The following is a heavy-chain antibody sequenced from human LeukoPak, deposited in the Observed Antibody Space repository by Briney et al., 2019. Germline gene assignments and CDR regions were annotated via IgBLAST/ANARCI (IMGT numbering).Heavy chain of an antibody. CDR2: ISYDGRSK. D-gene: IGHD4-11*01. CDR1: GFTFSSYA. CDR3: AKDLGYYSSYYYGMDV. V-gene: IGHV3-30*04. Sequence: GGSLRLSCAASGFTFSSYAMHWVRQAPGKGLEWVAVISYDGRSKYYTDSVKGRFTISRDNSKNTLYLQMNSLRAEDTAVYYCAKDLGYYSSYYYGMDVWGQGTTVTVSS. J-gene: IGHJ6*02.